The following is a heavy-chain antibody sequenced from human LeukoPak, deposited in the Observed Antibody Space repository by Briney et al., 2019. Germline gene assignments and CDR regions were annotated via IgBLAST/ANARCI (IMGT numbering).Heavy chain of an antibody. CDR1: GFTFTNYW. J-gene: IGHJ5*01. CDR3: ARVSGHFWSGYSFDS. V-gene: IGHV3-74*01. CDR2: VDSDESNT. D-gene: IGHD3-3*02. Sequence: GGSLRLSCAASGFTFTNYWMHWVRQAPGKGLVWVSRVDSDESNTNYADAVKGRFTISEDKAKNTLYLEMNSLRAEDMAVYYCARVSGHFWSGYSFDSWGQGTLPVVSS.